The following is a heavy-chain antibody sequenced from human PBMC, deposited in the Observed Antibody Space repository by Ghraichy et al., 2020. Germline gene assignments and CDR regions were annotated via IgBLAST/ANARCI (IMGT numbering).Heavy chain of an antibody. CDR3: ARLRSIFAVSPGGFYGLDV. CDR2: IFHSGNT. J-gene: IGHJ6*02. V-gene: IGHV4-4*02. D-gene: IGHD3-3*02. CDR1: GVSISSGDW. Sequence: SETLSLTCALSGVSISSGDWWSWVRQSPGEGLEWIAEIFHSGNTNYNPSLKSRVTLSVDKSKNQFSLTLSSVTAADTAVYYCARLRSIFAVSPGGFYGLDVWGQGTTVIVSS.